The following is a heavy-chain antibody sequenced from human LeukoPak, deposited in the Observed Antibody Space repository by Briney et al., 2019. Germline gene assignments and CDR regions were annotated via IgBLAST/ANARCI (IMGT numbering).Heavy chain of an antibody. V-gene: IGHV4-38-2*01. CDR1: GYSMSSGYY. CDR3: ATKSPYYMDF. J-gene: IGHJ6*03. CDR2: IYHSGST. Sequence: SETLSLTCAVSGYSMSSGYYWDWIRQSPGKGLEWIGSIYHSGSTYYNPSLKSRVTISVDTSKNQFSLKLSSVTAADTAVYYCATKSPYYMDFWGKGTTVTVSS.